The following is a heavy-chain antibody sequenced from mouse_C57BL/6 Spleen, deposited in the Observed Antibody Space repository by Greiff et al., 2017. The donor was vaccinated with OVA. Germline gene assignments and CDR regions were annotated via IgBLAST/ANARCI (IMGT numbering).Heavy chain of an antibody. CDR2: IWSGGST. Sequence: VQLQQSGPGLVQPSQSLSITCTVSGFSLTSYGVHWVRQSPGKGLEWLGVIWSGGSTDYNAAFISRLSISKDNSKSKGFFIMNSLQAEDTAIYYCARGWTGYFDYGGQGTTLTVSS. V-gene: IGHV2-2*01. CDR3: ARGWTGYFDY. J-gene: IGHJ2*01. CDR1: GFSLTSYG.